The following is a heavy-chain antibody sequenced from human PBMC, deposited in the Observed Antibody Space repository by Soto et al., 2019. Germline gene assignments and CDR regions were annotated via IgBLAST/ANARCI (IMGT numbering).Heavy chain of an antibody. J-gene: IGHJ4*02. CDR1: GGSISSYY. CDR2: IYYSGST. Sequence: PSETLSLTCTVSGGSISSYYWSWIRQPPGKGLEWIGYIYYSGSTNYNPSLKSRVTISVDTSKNQFSLKLSSVTASDTAVYYCARHSLFYFDYWGQGTLVTVSS. D-gene: IGHD2-21*01. V-gene: IGHV4-59*08. CDR3: ARHSLFYFDY.